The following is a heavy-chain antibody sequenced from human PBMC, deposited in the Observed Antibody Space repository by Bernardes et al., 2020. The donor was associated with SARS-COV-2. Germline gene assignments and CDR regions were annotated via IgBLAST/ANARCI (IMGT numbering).Heavy chain of an antibody. CDR1: GGSISSYY. V-gene: IGHV4-59*08. D-gene: IGHD3-3*01. CDR3: ARQDTGEIFGVVITPAGMDV. Sequence: LTFSVSGGSISSYYWSWIRQPPRQGLEWIGYIYYPGSTNYNPSLKSRVTISVDTSKNKFSLKLSSVTAADTAVDYCARQDTGEIFGVVITPAGMDVWGQGTTVTVSS. CDR2: IYYPGST. J-gene: IGHJ6*02.